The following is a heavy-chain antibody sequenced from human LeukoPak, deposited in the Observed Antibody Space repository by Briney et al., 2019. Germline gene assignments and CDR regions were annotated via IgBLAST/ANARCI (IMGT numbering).Heavy chain of an antibody. CDR3: ARDHDYVWGSYRCLVY. J-gene: IGHJ4*02. V-gene: IGHV1-46*01. CDR2: INPSAGST. Sequence: ASVKVSCKTSGYTFTDYNMHWVRQAPGQGLEWMGIINPSAGSTSYAQKFQGRVTMTRDTSTSTVYMELSSLRSEDTAVYYCARDHDYVWGSYRCLVYWGQGTLVTVSS. CDR1: GYTFTDYN. D-gene: IGHD3-16*02.